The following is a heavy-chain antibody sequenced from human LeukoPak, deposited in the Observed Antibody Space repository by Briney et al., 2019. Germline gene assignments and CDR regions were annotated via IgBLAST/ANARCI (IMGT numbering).Heavy chain of an antibody. CDR3: AKAKGRYYVGSIFDY. V-gene: IGHV3-9*03. Sequence: PGRSLRLSCAASGFTFDDYALHWVRQAPGKGLEWVSGISWNSGSIGYADSVKGRFTISRDNAKNSLYLQMNSLRAEDMALYYCAKAKGRYYVGSIFDYWGQGTLVTVSS. CDR1: GFTFDDYA. CDR2: ISWNSGSI. J-gene: IGHJ4*02. D-gene: IGHD3-10*02.